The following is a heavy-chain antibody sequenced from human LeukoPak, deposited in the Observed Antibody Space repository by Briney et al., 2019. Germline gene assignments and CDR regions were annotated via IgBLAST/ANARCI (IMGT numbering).Heavy chain of an antibody. J-gene: IGHJ4*02. Sequence: SETLSLTCTVSGGSISSYYWSWIRQPPGKGLEWIGYIYYSGSTNYNPSLKSRVTISVDTSKNQFSLRLSSVTAADTAVYYCARVMGYVMEDYFDYWGQGTLVTVSS. CDR1: GGSISSYY. CDR3: ARVMGYVMEDYFDY. CDR2: IYYSGST. D-gene: IGHD2-8*01. V-gene: IGHV4-59*01.